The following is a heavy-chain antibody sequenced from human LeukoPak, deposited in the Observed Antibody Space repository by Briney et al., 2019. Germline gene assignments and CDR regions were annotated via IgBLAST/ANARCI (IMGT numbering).Heavy chain of an antibody. J-gene: IGHJ4*02. CDR3: ARGGGPGNYPFDF. Sequence: ASVKVSCKASGYTFTTYYMHWVRQPPGQGLEWVGIINPRGGSTTYAQKFQGGVTMTRDTSTSTVYMELSSLKSDDTAVYYCARGGGPGNYPFDFWGQGTLVTVSS. V-gene: IGHV1-46*01. CDR1: GYTFTTYY. D-gene: IGHD1-7*01. CDR2: INPRGGST.